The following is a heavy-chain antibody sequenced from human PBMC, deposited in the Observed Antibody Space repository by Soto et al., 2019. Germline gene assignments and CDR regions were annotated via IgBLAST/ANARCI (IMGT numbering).Heavy chain of an antibody. CDR3: ARGGSYYFDY. D-gene: IGHD1-26*01. CDR2: ISYDGSNK. V-gene: IGHV3-30-3*01. Sequence: LRLSCAASGFTFSSYAMHWVRQAPGKGLEWVAVISYDGSNKCYADSVKGRFTISRDNSKNTLYLQMNSLRAEDTAVYYCARGGSYYFDYWGQGTLVTVSS. CDR1: GFTFSSYA. J-gene: IGHJ4*02.